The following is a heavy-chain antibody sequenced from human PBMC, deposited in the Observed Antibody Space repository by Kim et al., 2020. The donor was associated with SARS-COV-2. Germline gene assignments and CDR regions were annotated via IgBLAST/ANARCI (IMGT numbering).Heavy chain of an antibody. CDR3: ARHPASTITIFGVVIRPPFDY. D-gene: IGHD3-3*01. CDR1: GGSISSSSYY. V-gene: IGHV4-39*01. Sequence: SETLSLTCTVSGGSISSSSYYWGWIRQPPGKGLEWIGSIYYSGSTYYNPSLKSRVTISVDTSKNQFSLKLSSVTAADTAVYYCARHPASTITIFGVVIRPPFDYWGQGTLVTVSS. CDR2: IYYSGST. J-gene: IGHJ4*02.